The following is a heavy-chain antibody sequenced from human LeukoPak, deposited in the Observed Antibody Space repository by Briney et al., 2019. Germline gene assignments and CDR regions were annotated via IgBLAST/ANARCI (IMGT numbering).Heavy chain of an antibody. CDR2: ISDSRGDT. J-gene: IGHJ4*02. V-gene: IGHV3-23*01. D-gene: IGHD3-10*01. CDR3: AKDRNSFGSGGSDY. CDR1: GFTFSSYA. Sequence: GGSLRLSCAASGFTFSSYAMSWVRQAPGKGLEWVSTISDSRGDTNYAASVKGRFTISRDNYENTLYLQMSSLRVDDTAVYYCAKDRNSFGSGGSDYWGQETLVTVSS.